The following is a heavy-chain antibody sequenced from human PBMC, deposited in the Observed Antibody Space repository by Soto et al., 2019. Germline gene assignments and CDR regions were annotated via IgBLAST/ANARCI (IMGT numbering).Heavy chain of an antibody. V-gene: IGHV3-30-3*01. CDR2: MSYDEGRK. J-gene: IGHJ4*02. CDR3: ARVEMATIWFFDY. CDR1: GFTVSNYG. D-gene: IGHD3-10*01. Sequence: VQLVESGGGVVQPGRSLRLSCAASGFTVSNYGMHWVRQAPGKGLEWVAVMSYDEGRKYYADSVKGRFTISRDNSKNTLYLQMDSLTSEDPAMYYCARVEMATIWFFDYWGQGTLVTVSA.